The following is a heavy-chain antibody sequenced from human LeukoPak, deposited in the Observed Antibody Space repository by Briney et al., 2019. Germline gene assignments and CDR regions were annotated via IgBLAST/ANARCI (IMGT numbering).Heavy chain of an antibody. CDR1: GYTFTGYY. J-gene: IGHJ4*02. V-gene: IGHV1-2*02. CDR2: INPNSGGT. D-gene: IGHD3-10*01. CDR3: ARDNGWSGSDY. Sequence: ASVKFTCKASGYTFTGYYMHWVRQATGQGIEWMGWINPNSGGTNYAQKFQGRVTMTRDTSISTAYMELSRLRSDDTAVYYCARDNGWSGSDYWGQGALVTVSS.